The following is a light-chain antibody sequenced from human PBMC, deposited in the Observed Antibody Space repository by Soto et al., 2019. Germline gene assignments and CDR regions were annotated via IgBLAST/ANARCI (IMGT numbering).Light chain of an antibody. Sequence: DIQMTQSPSSLSSSVGDRVTIACRASQGISTYLAWYQQKPGKVPKLLIYAASTLLSGVPSRFSGSGSGTDFTLTISSLQPEDFASYYCLQHNSYPWTFGQGTKVEIK. J-gene: IGKJ1*01. CDR2: AAS. CDR1: QGISTY. V-gene: IGKV1-27*01. CDR3: LQHNSYPWT.